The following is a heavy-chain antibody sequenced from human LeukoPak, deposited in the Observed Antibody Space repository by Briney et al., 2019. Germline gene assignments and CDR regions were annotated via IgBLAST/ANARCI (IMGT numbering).Heavy chain of an antibody. D-gene: IGHD1-26*01. V-gene: IGHV1-18*01. CDR2: ISAYNGRT. Sequence: EASVKVSCKASGYTFTSYGISWVRQAPGQGLEWMGWISAYNGRTYYEQKLQGRVTMTTDTSTSTAYMELRSLRSDDTAVYYCARGSVGAGTFGAFDIWGQGTMVTVSS. J-gene: IGHJ3*02. CDR3: ARGSVGAGTFGAFDI. CDR1: GYTFTSYG.